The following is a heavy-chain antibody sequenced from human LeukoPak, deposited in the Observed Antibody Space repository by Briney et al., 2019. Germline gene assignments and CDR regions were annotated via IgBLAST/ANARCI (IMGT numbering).Heavy chain of an antibody. J-gene: IGHJ4*02. CDR3: ASRIAAAVHFDY. D-gene: IGHD6-13*01. V-gene: IGHV4-39*01. Sequence: SETLSLTCTVSGGSISSSNYYWGWIRQPPGKGLEWIGSMYYSGSTYYSPSLKSRVTMSVDTSKNQFSLKLSSVTAADTAVYYCASRIAAAVHFDYWGQGTLVTVSS. CDR2: MYYSGST. CDR1: GGSISSSNYY.